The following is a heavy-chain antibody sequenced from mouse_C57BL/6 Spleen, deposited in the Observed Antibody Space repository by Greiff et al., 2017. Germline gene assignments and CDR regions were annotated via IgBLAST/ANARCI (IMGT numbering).Heavy chain of an antibody. V-gene: IGHV1-26*01. D-gene: IGHD2-1*01. CDR1: GYTFTDYY. CDR3: ARGGGNYGGYYAMDY. Sequence: EVQLQQSGPELVKPGASVKISCKASGYTFTDYYMNWVKQSHGKSLEWIGDINPNNGGTSYNQKFKGKATLTVDKSSSTAYMELRSLTSEDSAVXYCARGGGNYGGYYAMDYWGQGTSVTVSS. CDR2: INPNNGGT. J-gene: IGHJ4*01.